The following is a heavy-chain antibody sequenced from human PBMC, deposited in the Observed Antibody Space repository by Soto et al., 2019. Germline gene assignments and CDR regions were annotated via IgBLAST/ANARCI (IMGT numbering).Heavy chain of an antibody. CDR1: GYKFASSW. CDR2: IFPSDSDT. Sequence: ESLKISFRTSGYKFASSWIAWVRQKPGKGLEWIGIIFPSDSDTRYSPSFQRQVTISADRSTSTVFLQWDSLKASDTAVYFCARKDKSGYFNWFDPWGQGTLVTVSS. CDR3: ARKDKSGYFNWFDP. D-gene: IGHD3-22*01. J-gene: IGHJ5*02. V-gene: IGHV5-51*01.